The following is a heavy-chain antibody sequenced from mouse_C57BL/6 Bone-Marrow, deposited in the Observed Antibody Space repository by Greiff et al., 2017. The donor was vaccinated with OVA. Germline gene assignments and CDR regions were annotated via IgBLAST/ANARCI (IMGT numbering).Heavy chain of an antibody. CDR3: AREDYYSNPFAY. D-gene: IGHD2-5*01. CDR1: GFSLTSYG. Sequence: QVQLQQSGPGLVQPSQSLSITCTVSGFSLTSYGVHWVRQSPGKGLEWLGVIWSGGSTDYNAAFISRLSISKDNSKSQVFFKMNSLQADDTAIYYCAREDYYSNPFAYWGQGTLVTVSA. V-gene: IGHV2-2*01. J-gene: IGHJ3*01. CDR2: IWSGGST.